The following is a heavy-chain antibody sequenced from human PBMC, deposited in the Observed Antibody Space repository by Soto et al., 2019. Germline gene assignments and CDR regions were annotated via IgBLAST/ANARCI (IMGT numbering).Heavy chain of an antibody. CDR3: AKFRGPTYDFYYMDA. V-gene: IGHV3-23*01. J-gene: IGHJ6*03. CDR1: GFIFSNYA. D-gene: IGHD3-10*01. Sequence: EVQLLESGGGVVQPGGSLTLSCAASGFIFSNYAMTWVRQAPGKGLEWVSSRGSGGSTYQADSVKGRFIISRDNSKNMLYLQMDSLRAEDTDVYYCAKFRGPTYDFYYMDAWGKGTKVIVS. CDR2: SRGSGGST.